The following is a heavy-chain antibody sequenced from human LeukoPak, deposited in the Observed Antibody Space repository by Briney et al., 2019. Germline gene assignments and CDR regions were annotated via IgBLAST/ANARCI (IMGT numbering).Heavy chain of an antibody. CDR3: AREFSGRYPPSYFDY. CDR2: ISADNGNT. V-gene: IGHV1-18*01. J-gene: IGHJ4*02. CDR1: GYTLTSYG. D-gene: IGHD1-26*01. Sequence: EASVKVSCKASGYTLTSYGISWVRQAPGQGLEWMGWISADNGNTNYAQKLQGRVTVTTDTSTSTAYMELRSLRSDDTAVYYCAREFSGRYPPSYFDYWGQGTLVTVSS.